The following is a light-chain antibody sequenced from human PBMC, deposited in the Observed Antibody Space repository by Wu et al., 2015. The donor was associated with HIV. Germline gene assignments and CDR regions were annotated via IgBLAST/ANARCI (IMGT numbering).Light chain of an antibody. V-gene: IGKV3-15*01. CDR3: QQLNSYVT. Sequence: EVVMTQSPATLSVSPGERATLSCRASQSVNNKLAWYQQRPGQAPRLLISSASIRATDIPARFTGSGSGTEFTLTISSLQSEDFATYYCQQLNSYVTFGGGTKVEIK. CDR2: SAS. J-gene: IGKJ4*01. CDR1: QSVNNK.